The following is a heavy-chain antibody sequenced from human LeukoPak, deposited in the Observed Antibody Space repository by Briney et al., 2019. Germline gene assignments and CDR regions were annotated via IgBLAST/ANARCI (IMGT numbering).Heavy chain of an antibody. V-gene: IGHV3-30*03. D-gene: IGHD1-26*01. CDR3: ARDSGSYYRDAFDI. Sequence: GGSLRLSCAASGFTFSSYGMHWVRQAPGKGLEWVAVISYDGSNKYYADSVKGRFTISRDNSKNTLYVQMNSLRAEDTAVYYCARDSGSYYRDAFDIWGQGTMVTVSS. CDR2: ISYDGSNK. J-gene: IGHJ3*02. CDR1: GFTFSSYG.